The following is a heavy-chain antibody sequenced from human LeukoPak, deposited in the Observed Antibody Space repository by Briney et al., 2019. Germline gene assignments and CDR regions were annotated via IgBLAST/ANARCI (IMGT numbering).Heavy chain of an antibody. CDR2: VYYSEST. D-gene: IGHD1-7*01. Sequence: SETLSFTGTVSGGSISGYYWSWIRQPPGKGLEGSGYVYYSESTNYNPSLKSRDTISVDTSKNQFALKLSSVTAADTAVYYCARYGITGTTSDYYGMDVWGQGTTVTVSS. CDR3: ARYGITGTTSDYYGMDV. J-gene: IGHJ6*02. CDR1: GGSISGYY. V-gene: IGHV4-59*08.